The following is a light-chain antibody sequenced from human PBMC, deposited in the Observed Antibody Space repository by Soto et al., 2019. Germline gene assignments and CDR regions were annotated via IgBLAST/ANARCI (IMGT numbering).Light chain of an antibody. CDR3: QQLFDSPIT. CDR1: QTISRW. J-gene: IGKJ5*01. CDR2: DAS. V-gene: IGKV1-5*01. Sequence: DIQLTQSPSTLSASLGDRVSITCRASQTISRWLAWYQQTPGKAPKLLIYDASSLESGVPSRFSATVSGTEFSLTITSLQPEDFATYYCQQLFDSPITFGQGTRREIK.